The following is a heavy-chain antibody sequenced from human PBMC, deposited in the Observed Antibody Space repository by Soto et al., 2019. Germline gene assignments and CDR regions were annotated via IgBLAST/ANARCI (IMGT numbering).Heavy chain of an antibody. J-gene: IGHJ4*02. CDR1: GFTFSSYT. CDR2: ISGGGGSP. CDR3: TKARCSTTTCYVPDY. D-gene: IGHD2-2*01. Sequence: GGSLRLSCAASGFTFSSYTMSWVRQAPGKGLEWVSSISGGGGSPYYADSVQGRFTISRDNPRNTLFLQMNSLRAEDTAIYYCTKARCSTTTCYVPDYWGQGTLVTVSS. V-gene: IGHV3-23*01.